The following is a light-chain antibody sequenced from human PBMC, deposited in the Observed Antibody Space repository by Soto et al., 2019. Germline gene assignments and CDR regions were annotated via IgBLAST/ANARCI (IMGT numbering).Light chain of an antibody. CDR1: SNDVGGYNY. J-gene: IGLJ1*01. CDR2: EVN. Sequence: QSVLTQPASVSGSPGQSITISCTGTSNDVGGYNYVSWYQQHPGKAPKLMIYEVNNRPSEVSNRSSGSKSGNTASLTISGLQPEDEADYYCNSYTSRYTFVLGTGTKVTVL. CDR3: NSYTSRYTFV. V-gene: IGLV2-14*01.